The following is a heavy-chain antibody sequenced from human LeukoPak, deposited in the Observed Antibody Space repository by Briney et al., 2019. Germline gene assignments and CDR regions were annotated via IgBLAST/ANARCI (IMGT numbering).Heavy chain of an antibody. J-gene: IGHJ6*02. D-gene: IGHD3-10*01. CDR1: GFTVSSNY. CDR3: ARDGGLLWFGELQANYYGMDV. Sequence: GGSLRLSCAASGFTVSSNYMSWVRQAPGKGLEWVSVIYSGGSTYYADSVKGRFTISRDNSKNTLYLQMNSLRAEDTAVYYCARDGGLLWFGELQANYYGMDVWGQGTTVTVSS. V-gene: IGHV3-66*01. CDR2: IYSGGST.